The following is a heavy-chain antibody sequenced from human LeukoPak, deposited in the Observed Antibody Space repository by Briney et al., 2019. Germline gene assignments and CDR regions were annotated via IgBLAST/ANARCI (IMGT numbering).Heavy chain of an antibody. CDR2: INHSGST. D-gene: IGHD3-9*01. CDR3: AKGSNDILTGYYVLDY. J-gene: IGHJ4*02. CDR1: GGSFSGYY. Sequence: SETLSLTCAVYGGSFSGYYWSWIRQPPGKGLEWIGEINHSGSTNYNPSLKSRVTISVDTSKNQFSLKLSSVTAEDTAVYYCAKGSNDILTGYYVLDYWGQGTLVTVSS. V-gene: IGHV4-34*01.